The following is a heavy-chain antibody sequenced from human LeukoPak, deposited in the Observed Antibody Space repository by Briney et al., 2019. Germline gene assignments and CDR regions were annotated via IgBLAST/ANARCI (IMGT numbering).Heavy chain of an antibody. CDR2: INGSGGST. CDR1: GFTFSSYG. Sequence: GALRLSCAASGFTFSSYGMSWVRQAPGKGLEWGSPINGSGGSTYYADSVKGRFTISRDNSKNTLYLQMNSLRAEDTAVYYCAKDRSGYRYGYEDVAFDIWGQGPMVTASS. J-gene: IGHJ3*02. V-gene: IGHV3-23*01. D-gene: IGHD5-18*01. CDR3: AKDRSGYRYGYEDVAFDI.